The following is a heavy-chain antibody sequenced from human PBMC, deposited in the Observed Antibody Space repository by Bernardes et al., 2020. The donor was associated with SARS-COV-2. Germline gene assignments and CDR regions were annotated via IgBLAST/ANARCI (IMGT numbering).Heavy chain of an antibody. CDR3: ARVGLGVLRYFDWLLYYGMDV. CDR1: GFTFSSYW. D-gene: IGHD3-9*01. Sequence: GGSLRLSRAASGFTFSSYWMSWVRQAPGKGLEWVANIKQDGSEKYYVDSVKGRFTISRDNAKNSLYLQMNSLRAEDTAVYYCARVGLGVLRYFDWLLYYGMDVWGQGTTVTVSS. CDR2: IKQDGSEK. V-gene: IGHV3-7*05. J-gene: IGHJ6*02.